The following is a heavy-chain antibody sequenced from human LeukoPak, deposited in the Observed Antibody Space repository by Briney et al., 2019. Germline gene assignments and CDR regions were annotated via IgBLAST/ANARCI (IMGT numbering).Heavy chain of an antibody. J-gene: IGHJ4*02. CDR1: GGSFSGYY. Sequence: SETLSLTCAVYGGSFSGYYWSWIRQPPGKGLEWIGEINHSGSTNYNPSLKSRVTISVDTSKNRFSLKLSSVTAADTAVYYCARGLRRSNYYGSGSYYRGSYYFDYWGRGTLVTVSS. CDR3: ARGLRRSNYYGSGSYYRGSYYFDY. CDR2: INHSGST. D-gene: IGHD3-10*01. V-gene: IGHV4-34*01.